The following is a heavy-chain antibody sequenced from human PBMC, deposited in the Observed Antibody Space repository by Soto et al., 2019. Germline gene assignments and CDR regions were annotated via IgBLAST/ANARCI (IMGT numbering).Heavy chain of an antibody. V-gene: IGHV3-30-3*01. D-gene: IGHD5-12*01. CDR2: ISYDGSNK. CDR1: GFTFSSYA. Sequence: GGSLRLSCAASGFTFSSYAMHWVRQAPGKGLEWVAVISYDGSNKYYADPVKGRFTISRDNSKNTLYLQMNSLRAEDTAVYYCARGDGYGEAYYYYGMDVWGQGTTVTVSS. CDR3: ARGDGYGEAYYYYGMDV. J-gene: IGHJ6*02.